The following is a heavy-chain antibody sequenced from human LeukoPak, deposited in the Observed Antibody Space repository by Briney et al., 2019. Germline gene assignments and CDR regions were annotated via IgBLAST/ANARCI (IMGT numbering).Heavy chain of an antibody. CDR1: GFTFSSFG. CDR2: IRYDGSNK. V-gene: IGHV3-30*02. CDR3: ARVAKRWLQFRGDAFDI. D-gene: IGHD5-24*01. Sequence: SGGSLRLSCAASGFTFSSFGMHWVRQAPGKGLEWVSFIRYDGSNKYYADSVKGRFTISRDNSKNTLYLQMNSLRAEDTAVYYCARVAKRWLQFRGDAFDIWGQGTMVTVSS. J-gene: IGHJ3*02.